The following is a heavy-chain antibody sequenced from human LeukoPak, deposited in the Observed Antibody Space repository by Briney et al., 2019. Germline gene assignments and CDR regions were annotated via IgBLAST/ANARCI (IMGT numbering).Heavy chain of an antibody. CDR1: TSR. CDR2: IGTYGGDT. V-gene: IGHV1-18*01. Sequence: ASVKVSCKATSRISWVRQAPGQGLEWMGWIGTYGGDTYYAQKFQGRITVTTDTSTSTAYMELRSLRSDDTAVYYCARDLGGDFWSGYLHYYYYYYMDVWGKGTTVTVSS. J-gene: IGHJ6*03. D-gene: IGHD3-3*01. CDR3: ARDLGGDFWSGYLHYYYYYYMDV.